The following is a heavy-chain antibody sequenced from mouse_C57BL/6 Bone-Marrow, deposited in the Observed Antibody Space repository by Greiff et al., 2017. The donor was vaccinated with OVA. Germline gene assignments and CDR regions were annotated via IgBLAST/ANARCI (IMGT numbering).Heavy chain of an antibody. V-gene: IGHV7-3*01. J-gene: IGHJ2*01. D-gene: IGHD1-1*01. CDR1: GFTFTDYY. CDR2: IRNKANGYTT. Sequence: ELKLVASGGGLVQPGGSLSLSCQASGFTFTDYYMSWVPQPPGKELEWLGFIRNKANGYTTEYSASVKGRFTISRDNSQSIFYLQMNALRAEDSATYYCARLLVYFDYWGQGTTLTVSS. CDR3: ARLLVYFDY.